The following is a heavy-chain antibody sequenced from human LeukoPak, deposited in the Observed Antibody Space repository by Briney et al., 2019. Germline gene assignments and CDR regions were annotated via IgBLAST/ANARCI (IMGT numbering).Heavy chain of an antibody. CDR3: ARDFVVVPAALY. D-gene: IGHD2-2*01. Sequence: GGSLRLSCVASGFTFSSYAMSWVRQAPGKGLEWVSAISGSGGSTYYADSVKGRFTISRDNSKNTLYLQMNSLRAEDTAVYYCARDFVVVPAALYWGQGTLVTVSS. CDR1: GFTFSSYA. CDR2: ISGSGGST. V-gene: IGHV3-23*01. J-gene: IGHJ4*02.